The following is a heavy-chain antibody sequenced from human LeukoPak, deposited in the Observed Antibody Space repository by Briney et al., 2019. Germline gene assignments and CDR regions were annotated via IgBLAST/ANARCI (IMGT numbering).Heavy chain of an antibody. CDR2: IYPADSDT. D-gene: IGHD4-17*01. CDR3: ARTTVSTTYFDY. V-gene: IGHV5-51*01. Sequence: GESLQISCKGSGYSFTRYWIGWVRLLPGKGLEWMGIIYPADSDTRYSPSFQGQVTISADKSLNTAYLQWNSLEASDTAMYYCARTTVSTTYFDYWGQGSLVTVSS. CDR1: GYSFTRYW. J-gene: IGHJ4*02.